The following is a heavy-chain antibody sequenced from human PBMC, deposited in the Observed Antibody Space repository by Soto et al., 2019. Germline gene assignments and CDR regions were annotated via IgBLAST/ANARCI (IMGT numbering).Heavy chain of an antibody. CDR3: VNGSYYSHY. V-gene: IGHV3-23*01. Sequence: GGALRLSSAASGFTFSSYGMSWVRQAPGKGLEWVSAISGSGGSTYYADSVKGRFTISRDNSKNTLYLQMNSLRAEDTAVYYCVNGSYYSHYWGQGTLVPVSS. CDR2: ISGSGGST. CDR1: GFTFSSYG. J-gene: IGHJ4*02.